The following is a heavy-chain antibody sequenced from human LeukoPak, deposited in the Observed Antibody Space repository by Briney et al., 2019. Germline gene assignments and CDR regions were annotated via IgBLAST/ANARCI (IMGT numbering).Heavy chain of an antibody. D-gene: IGHD2-2*01. CDR1: GGSISSGSYY. Sequence: SQTLSLTCTVSGGSISSGSYYWSWIRQPAGKGLEWIGRIYTSGSTNYNPSLKSRFTISVDTSKNQFSLKLSSVTAADTAVYYCAREGGYCSSTSCPWGVWFDPWGQGTLVTVSS. CDR3: AREGGYCSSTSCPWGVWFDP. V-gene: IGHV4-61*02. J-gene: IGHJ5*02. CDR2: IYTSGST.